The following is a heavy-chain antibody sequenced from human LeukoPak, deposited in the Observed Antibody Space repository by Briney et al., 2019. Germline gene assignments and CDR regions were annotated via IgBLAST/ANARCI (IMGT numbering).Heavy chain of an antibody. V-gene: IGHV4-30-2*01. CDR1: GGSISSGGYS. CDR2: IYHSGST. CDR3: ARAFSSRVRGVNPIHFDY. D-gene: IGHD3-10*01. Sequence: SETLSLTCAVSGGSISSGGYSWSWIRQPPGKGLEWIVYIYHSGSTYYNPSLKSRVTISVDRSKNQFSLKLSSVTAADTAVYYCARAFSSRVRGVNPIHFDYWGQGTLVTVSS. J-gene: IGHJ4*02.